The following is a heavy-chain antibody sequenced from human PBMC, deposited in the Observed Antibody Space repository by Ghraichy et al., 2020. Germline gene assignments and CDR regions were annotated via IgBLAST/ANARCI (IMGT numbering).Heavy chain of an antibody. D-gene: IGHD3-9*01. V-gene: IGHV3-74*01. J-gene: IGHJ4*02. CDR2: ISNDGRIT. CDR1: GFTFSTYV. Sequence: GGSLRLSCAASGFTFSTYVMHWVRQAPGKGLVWVSRISNDGRITSYSDSVKVRFTISRDNAKNTLFLQVNSLRAEDTDMYYCARDLDWILYDYWGQGTVVTVSS. CDR3: ARDLDWILYDY.